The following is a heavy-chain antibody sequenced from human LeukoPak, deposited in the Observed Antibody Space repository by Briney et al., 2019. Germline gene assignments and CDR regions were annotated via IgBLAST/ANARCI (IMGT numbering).Heavy chain of an antibody. Sequence: ASVKVSCKASGYTFTSYDINWVRQATGQGLEWMGWMNPNSGNTGYAQKFQGRVTMTRNTSISTAYMELSSRRSEDTAVYYCARAPLEYSNLSPLGDHYYYGMDVWGQGTTVTVSS. V-gene: IGHV1-8*01. CDR3: ARAPLEYSNLSPLGDHYYYGMDV. J-gene: IGHJ6*02. CDR2: MNPNSGNT. D-gene: IGHD4-11*01. CDR1: GYTFTSYD.